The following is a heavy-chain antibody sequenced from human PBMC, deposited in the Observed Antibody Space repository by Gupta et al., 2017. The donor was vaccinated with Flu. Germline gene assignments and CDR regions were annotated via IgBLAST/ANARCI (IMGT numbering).Heavy chain of an antibody. V-gene: IGHV3-30*18. J-gene: IGHJ6*02. Sequence: QEQVVESGGGVVQPGGSLRLSCATSGFSFRNYGMHWVRQAPGKGLEWVAVTSYDGSNKYYADSVKGRFTISKDNSKNTLYLQMNSLRTEDTAVYYCAKDWKWNFNNFGMNVWSQGTTVTVAS. CDR2: TSYDGSNK. D-gene: IGHD1-1*01. CDR3: AKDWKWNFNNFGMNV. CDR1: GFSFRNYG.